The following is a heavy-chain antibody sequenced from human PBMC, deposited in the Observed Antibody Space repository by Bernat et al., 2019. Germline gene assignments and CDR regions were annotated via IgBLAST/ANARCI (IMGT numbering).Heavy chain of an antibody. D-gene: IGHD6-13*01. CDR1: GGTFSSYA. J-gene: IGHJ3*02. Sequence: QVQLVQSGAVVKKPGSSVKVSCKASGGTFSSYAISWVRQAPGQGLEWMGGIIPIFGTANYAQKFQGRVTITADESTSTAYMELSSLRSEETAVYYCARDPHPRYSSSWYHTGDAFDIWGQGTMVTV. V-gene: IGHV1-69*01. CDR2: IIPIFGTA. CDR3: ARDPHPRYSSSWYHTGDAFDI.